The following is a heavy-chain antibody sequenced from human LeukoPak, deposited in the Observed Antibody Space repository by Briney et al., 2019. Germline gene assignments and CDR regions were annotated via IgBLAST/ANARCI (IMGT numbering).Heavy chain of an antibody. CDR1: GFTFSNYA. D-gene: IGHD6-19*01. CDR3: ARRSGIAVAGAFDY. J-gene: IGHJ4*02. V-gene: IGHV3-23*01. Sequence: GGSLRLSCAAPGFTFSNYAMRWVRQAPGKGLEWVSGISGSGDSTYYADTVKGRFTISRDNSKNTLYLQMNSLRAEDTAVYYCARRSGIAVAGAFDYWGQGTLVTVSS. CDR2: ISGSGDST.